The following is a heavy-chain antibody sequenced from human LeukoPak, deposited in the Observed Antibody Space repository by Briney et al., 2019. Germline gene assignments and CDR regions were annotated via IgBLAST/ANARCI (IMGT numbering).Heavy chain of an antibody. V-gene: IGHV3-7*03. J-gene: IGHJ4*02. CDR3: ARSAREIAAPEDY. Sequence: GGSLRLSCAASGFTFSSYWMSWVRQAPGKGLEWVANIKQDGSEKYYVDSVKGRFTISRDNAKNPLYLQMNSLRAEDTALYYCARSAREIAAPEDYWGQGTLVTVSS. CDR1: GFTFSSYW. CDR2: IKQDGSEK. D-gene: IGHD6-6*01.